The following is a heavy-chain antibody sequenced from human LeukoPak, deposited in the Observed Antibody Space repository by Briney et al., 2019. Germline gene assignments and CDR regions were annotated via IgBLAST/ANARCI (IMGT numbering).Heavy chain of an antibody. CDR3: AKDSVPYYYGSGSYPDY. D-gene: IGHD3-10*01. J-gene: IGHJ4*02. CDR1: GFTFNNYA. CDR2: ISGSGGST. Sequence: PGGSLRLSCAVSGFTFNNYAMSWVRQAPGKGLEWVSGISGSGGSTYYADSVKGRFTIFRDNSKNTLYLQMNSLTAEDTAVYYCAKDSVPYYYGSGSYPDYWGQGTLVTVSS. V-gene: IGHV3-23*01.